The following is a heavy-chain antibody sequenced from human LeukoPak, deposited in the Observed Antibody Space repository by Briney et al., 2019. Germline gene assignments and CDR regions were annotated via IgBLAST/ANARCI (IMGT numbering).Heavy chain of an antibody. CDR2: ISGSGGSA. Sequence: GGSLRLSCAASGFTSSNSAMSWVRQAPGKGLEWISTISGSGGSAYYADSVKGRFTISRDNSNNTLYLQMNSLRAEDTAVYYCAKGRWVSSAGGGFDIWGQGTLVTVSS. CDR3: AKGRWVSSAGGGFDI. D-gene: IGHD4-23*01. J-gene: IGHJ3*02. CDR1: GFTSSNSA. V-gene: IGHV3-23*01.